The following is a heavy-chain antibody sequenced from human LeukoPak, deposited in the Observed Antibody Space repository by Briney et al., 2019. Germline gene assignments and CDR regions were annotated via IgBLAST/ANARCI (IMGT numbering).Heavy chain of an antibody. J-gene: IGHJ4*02. V-gene: IGHV1-2*02. CDR3: ATPPLYCSSTSCYNPPFDY. D-gene: IGHD2-2*02. Sequence: ASVKVSCKASGYTFTGYYMHWVRQAPGQGLEWMGWINPNSGGTNYAQKFQGRVTMTRDTSISTAYMELSRLRSDDTAVYYCATPPLYCSSTSCYNPPFDYWGQGTLVTVSS. CDR1: GYTFTGYY. CDR2: INPNSGGT.